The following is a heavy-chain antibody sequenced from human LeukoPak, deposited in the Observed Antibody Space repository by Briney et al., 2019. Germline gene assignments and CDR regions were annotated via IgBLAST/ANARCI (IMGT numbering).Heavy chain of an antibody. CDR2: IYYSGST. Sequence: PSETLSLTCTVSGGSISSYYWSWIRQPPGKGLEWIGYIYYSGSTNYNPSLKSRVTISVDTSKNQFSLKLSSVTAADTAVYYCARDNTYYGSGSYVLWGQGTLVTVSS. D-gene: IGHD3-10*01. J-gene: IGHJ4*02. CDR3: ARDNTYYGSGSYVL. CDR1: GGSISSYY. V-gene: IGHV4-59*01.